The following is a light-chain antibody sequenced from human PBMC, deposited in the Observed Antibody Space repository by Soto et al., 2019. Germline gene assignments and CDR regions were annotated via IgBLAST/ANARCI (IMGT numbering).Light chain of an antibody. J-gene: IGLJ1*01. CDR1: SSNIGRNT. Sequence: QSVLSQPPSASGTPGQRVAISCSGSSSNIGRNTVNWYQQLPGTAPKLLIYDNNRRPSGVPDRFSGSKSGTSAFLAISGLQSEDEADYYCAAWDDSLTGLNVFGTGTKLTVL. CDR3: AAWDDSLTGLNV. V-gene: IGLV1-44*01. CDR2: DNN.